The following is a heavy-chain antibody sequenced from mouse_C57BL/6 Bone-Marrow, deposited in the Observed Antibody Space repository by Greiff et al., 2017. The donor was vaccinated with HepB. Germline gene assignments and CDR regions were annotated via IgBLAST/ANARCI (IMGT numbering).Heavy chain of an antibody. CDR2: IDPSDSYT. CDR3: ARGGYPLYDAMDY. V-gene: IGHV1-50*01. J-gene: IGHJ4*01. Sequence: QVQLQQPGAELVKPGASVKLSCKASGYTFTSYWMQWVKQRPGQGLEWIGEIDPSDSYTNYNQKFKGKATLTVDTSSSTAYMQLSSLTSEDSAVYYCARGGYPLYDAMDYWCRGTAVTVS. D-gene: IGHD2-14*01. CDR1: GYTFTSYW.